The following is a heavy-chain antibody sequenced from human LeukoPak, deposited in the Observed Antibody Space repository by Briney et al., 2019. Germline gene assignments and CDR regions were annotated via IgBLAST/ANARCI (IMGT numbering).Heavy chain of an antibody. Sequence: SVTVSCKASGGTFSSYAISWVRQAPGQGLEWMGRIIPILGIANYAQKFQGRVTITADKSTSTAYMELSSLRSEDTAVYYCARALSSGYYTTIDYWGQGTLVTVSS. J-gene: IGHJ4*02. CDR2: IIPILGIA. CDR1: GGTFSSYA. D-gene: IGHD3-22*01. V-gene: IGHV1-69*04. CDR3: ARALSSGYYTTIDY.